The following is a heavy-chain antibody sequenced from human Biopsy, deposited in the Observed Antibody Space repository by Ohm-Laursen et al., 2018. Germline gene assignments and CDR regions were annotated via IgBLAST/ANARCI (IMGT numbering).Heavy chain of an antibody. J-gene: IGHJ4*02. D-gene: IGHD4-17*01. CDR2: LSAYNGHT. CDR1: GYPFITYG. CDR3: ARDPHGEGRDYGSYFDY. Sequence: ASVKVSCKVSGYPFITYGISWVRQAPGQGLEWMGWLSAYNGHTKFARKFQDRVTMTTDTSTTTAYMDLRSLRSDDTAVYYCARDPHGEGRDYGSYFDYWGQGTLVTVSS. V-gene: IGHV1-18*01.